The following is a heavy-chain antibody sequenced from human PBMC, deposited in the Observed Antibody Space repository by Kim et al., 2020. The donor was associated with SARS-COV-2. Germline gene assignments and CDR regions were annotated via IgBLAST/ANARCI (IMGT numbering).Heavy chain of an antibody. CDR3: ARVKFYYYGSGRGYFDY. V-gene: IGHV3-33*01. Sequence: GGSLRLSCAASGFTFSSYGMHWVRQAPGKGLEWVAVIWYDGSNKYYADSVKGRFTISRDNSKNTLYLQMNSLRAEDTAVYYCARVKFYYYGSGRGYFDYWGQGTLVTVSS. CDR2: IWYDGSNK. CDR1: GFTFSSYG. J-gene: IGHJ4*02. D-gene: IGHD3-10*01.